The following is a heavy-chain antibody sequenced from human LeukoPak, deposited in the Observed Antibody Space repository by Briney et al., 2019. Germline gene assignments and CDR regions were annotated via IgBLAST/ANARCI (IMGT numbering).Heavy chain of an antibody. CDR3: AKERACSSTSCYAFDY. CDR1: GFTFDDYA. Sequence: GGSLRLSCAASGFTFDDYAMHWVRQAPGKGPEWVSGISWNSGSIDYADSVRGRFTISRDNAKNSLYLQMNSLRAEDTALYYCAKERACSSTSCYAFDYWGQGTLVTVSS. D-gene: IGHD2-2*01. V-gene: IGHV3-9*01. J-gene: IGHJ4*02. CDR2: ISWNSGSI.